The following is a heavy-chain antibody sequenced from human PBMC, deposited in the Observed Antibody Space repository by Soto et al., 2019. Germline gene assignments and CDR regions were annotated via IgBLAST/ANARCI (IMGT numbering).Heavy chain of an antibody. V-gene: IGHV4-59*01. Sequence: PSETLSLTCTVSGGSIGSDYWSWIRQPPGKGLEWIGYIYYSGSTNYNPSLKSRVTISVDTSKNQFSLKLSSVTTADTAVYYCARAQLRHSGYAFDIWGQGTMVTVSS. CDR2: IYYSGST. CDR3: ARAQLRHSGYAFDI. CDR1: GGSIGSDY. J-gene: IGHJ3*02. D-gene: IGHD1-1*01.